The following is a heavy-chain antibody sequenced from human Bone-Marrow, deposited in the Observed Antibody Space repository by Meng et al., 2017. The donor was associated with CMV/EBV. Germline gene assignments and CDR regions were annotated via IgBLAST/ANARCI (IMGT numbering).Heavy chain of an antibody. D-gene: IGHD3-10*01. CDR3: ATAYGSGRESHDY. J-gene: IGHJ4*02. CDR1: GGSISSSSYY. V-gene: IGHV4-39*07. Sequence: PETLSLTCTVAGGSISSSSYYWGWIRQPPGKGLEWIGSIYYSGSTYANPSLESRVIISVDTSKNQFSLKLRSVTAADTAVYYCATAYGSGRESHDYWGQGTLVTVSS. CDR2: IYYSGST.